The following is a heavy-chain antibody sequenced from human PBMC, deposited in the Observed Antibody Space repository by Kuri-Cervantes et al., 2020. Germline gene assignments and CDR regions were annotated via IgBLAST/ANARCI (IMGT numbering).Heavy chain of an antibody. CDR1: GFTFSSYS. CDR3: ARDILRADDYSNSSAFDY. CDR2: ISSSSSTI. V-gene: IGHV3-48*01. J-gene: IGHJ4*02. D-gene: IGHD4-11*01. Sequence: GGSLRLSCAASGFTFSSYSMNWVRQAPGKGLEWVSYISSSSSTIYYADSVKGRFTISRDNAKNTLYLQMNSLRAEDTAVYYCARDILRADDYSNSSAFDYWGQGTLVTVSS.